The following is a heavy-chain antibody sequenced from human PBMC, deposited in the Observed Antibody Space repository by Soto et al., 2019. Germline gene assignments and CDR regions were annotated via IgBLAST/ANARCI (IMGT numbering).Heavy chain of an antibody. Sequence: GSLILSCAASGFPFRGYSMSWVRTAPGKGLEWVSAISGSGGSTYYADSVKGRFTISRDNSKNTLYLQMNSLRAEDTAVYYCARSGSYLYYFDYWGQGTLVTVSS. J-gene: IGHJ4*02. CDR3: ARSGSYLYYFDY. V-gene: IGHV3-23*01. D-gene: IGHD3-10*01. CDR2: ISGSGGST. CDR1: GFPFRGYS.